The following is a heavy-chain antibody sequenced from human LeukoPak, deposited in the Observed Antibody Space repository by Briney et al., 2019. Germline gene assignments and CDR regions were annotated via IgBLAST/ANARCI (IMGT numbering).Heavy chain of an antibody. CDR2: IYNGDRT. CDR1: GFTVSSKY. V-gene: IGHV3-53*01. CDR3: ARGDYYDSSGYPVG. Sequence: GGSLRLSCAASGFTVSSKYMSWVRQAPGKGLEWVSVIYNGDRTYYADSVKGRFTISRDKSKSMFYLQMNSLRAEDTAVYYCARGDYYDSSGYPVGWGQGTLVTVSS. D-gene: IGHD3-22*01. J-gene: IGHJ4*02.